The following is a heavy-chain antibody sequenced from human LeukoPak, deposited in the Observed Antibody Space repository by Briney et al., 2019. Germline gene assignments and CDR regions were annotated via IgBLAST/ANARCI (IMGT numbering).Heavy chain of an antibody. CDR1: GFNFSSYW. J-gene: IGHJ4*02. CDR3: ARGYGNYGY. Sequence: SGGSLRLSCAASGFNFSSYWMSWVRQAPGKGLEWVANIKQDGREKYYVDSVKGRFTISRDNAKNSLYLQMNSLRAEDTAVYYCARGYGNYGYWGQGTLVTVSS. CDR2: IKQDGREK. D-gene: IGHD4-11*01. V-gene: IGHV3-7*01.